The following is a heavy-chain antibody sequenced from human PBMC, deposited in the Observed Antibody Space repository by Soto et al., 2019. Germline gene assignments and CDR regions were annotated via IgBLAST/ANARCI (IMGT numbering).Heavy chain of an antibody. D-gene: IGHD2-8*01. Sequence: SVKVSCKASGGTFSSYAISWVRQAPGQGLEWMGGIIPIFGTANYAQKFQGRVTITADESTSTAYMELSSLRSEDTAVYYCAMADRLYCTNGVCYFNAFDIWGQGTMVTVSS. CDR1: GGTFSSYA. V-gene: IGHV1-69*13. CDR3: AMADRLYCTNGVCYFNAFDI. J-gene: IGHJ3*02. CDR2: IIPIFGTA.